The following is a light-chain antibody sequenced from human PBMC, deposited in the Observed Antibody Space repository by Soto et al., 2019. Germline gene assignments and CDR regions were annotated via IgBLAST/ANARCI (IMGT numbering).Light chain of an antibody. CDR2: GAS. Sequence: EIVLTQPPGTLSLSPGERATLSCRASQSVGSTLAWYLQTPGQAPRLIIYGASTRATDTPARFSGSGAETDFTLTISRVEPADFALYYCQQYGSSFATFGQGTQVE. CDR3: QQYGSSFAT. V-gene: IGKV3-20*01. J-gene: IGKJ1*01. CDR1: QSVGST.